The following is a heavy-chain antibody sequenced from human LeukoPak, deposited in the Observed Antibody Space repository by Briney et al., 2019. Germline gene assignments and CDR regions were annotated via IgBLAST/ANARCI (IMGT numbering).Heavy chain of an antibody. CDR3: ARGASVVAGNDNAFDI. CDR1: GGPIRSSSYY. CDR2: IYFSGST. V-gene: IGHV4-39*01. Sequence: SETLSLTCTVSGGPIRSSSYYWDWIRQPPGKGLEWIASIYFSGSTYYNPSLKTRVTISADTSQNQFSLRLNSVTAADTAVYYCARGASVVAGNDNAFDIWGQGTMVTVSS. J-gene: IGHJ3*02. D-gene: IGHD6-19*01.